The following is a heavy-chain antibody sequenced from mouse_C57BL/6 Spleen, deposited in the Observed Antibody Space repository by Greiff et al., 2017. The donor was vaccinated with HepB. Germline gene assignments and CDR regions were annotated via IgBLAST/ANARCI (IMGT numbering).Heavy chain of an antibody. Sequence: QVQLQQPGAELVKPGASVKLSCKASGYTFTSYWMQWVKQRPGQGLEWIGEIDPSDSYTNYNQKFKGKATLTVDPSSSTAYMQLSSLTSEDSAVYYCARSTTVVARYFDYWGQGTTLTVSS. CDR1: GYTFTSYW. CDR2: IDPSDSYT. V-gene: IGHV1-50*01. D-gene: IGHD1-1*01. J-gene: IGHJ2*01. CDR3: ARSTTVVARYFDY.